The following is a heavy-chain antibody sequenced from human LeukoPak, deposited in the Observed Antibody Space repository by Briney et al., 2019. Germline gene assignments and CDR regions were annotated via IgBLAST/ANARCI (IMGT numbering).Heavy chain of an antibody. V-gene: IGHV1-2*02. D-gene: IGHD2-2*01. Sequence: ASVKVSCKASGYTFTGYYMHWVRQAPGQGLEWMGWINPNSGGTNYAQKFQGRVTMTRDTSISTAYMELSRLRSDDTAVYYCARDGLYCSSTSCYLYYFDNWGQGTLVTVSS. CDR2: INPNSGGT. CDR1: GYTFTGYY. CDR3: ARDGLYCSSTSCYLYYFDN. J-gene: IGHJ4*02.